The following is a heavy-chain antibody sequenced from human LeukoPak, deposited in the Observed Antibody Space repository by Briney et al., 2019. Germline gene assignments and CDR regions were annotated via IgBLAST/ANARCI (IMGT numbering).Heavy chain of an antibody. D-gene: IGHD4-17*01. V-gene: IGHV3-7*01. J-gene: IGHJ4*02. CDR3: ARDRDYAFDY. CDR1: GFTFSSYW. Sequence: GGSLRLSCAASGFTFSSYWMSWVRQAPGKGLEWVANIRHDGSEKYYVDSVKGRFAISRDNAKNSLYLQMDSLRDEDTAVYYCARDRDYAFDYWGQGTLVTVSS. CDR2: IRHDGSEK.